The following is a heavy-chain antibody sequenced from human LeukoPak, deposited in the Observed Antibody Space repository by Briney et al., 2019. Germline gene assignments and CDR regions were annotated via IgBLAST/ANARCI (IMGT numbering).Heavy chain of an antibody. D-gene: IGHD1-26*01. CDR2: IKGDESAK. CDR3: ARDVGGSLDY. V-gene: IGHV3-7*01. CDR1: GFTFSTYW. J-gene: IGHJ4*02. Sequence: GGSLRLSCAASGFTFSTYWMAWVRQAPGKGLEWVANIKGDESAKHQADSVEGRFTISRDNAQNSVYLQMSNLRGEDTAVYYCARDVGGSLDYWGQGTLVTVSS.